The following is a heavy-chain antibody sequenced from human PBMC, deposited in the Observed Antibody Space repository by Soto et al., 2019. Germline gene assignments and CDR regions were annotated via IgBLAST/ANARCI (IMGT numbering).Heavy chain of an antibody. Sequence: EEQLVESGGGLVQPGGSLRLSCAASGFTLSGHSMDWVRQAPGKGLEWVSYISSSSSTIYYTDSVKGRFTISRDNAKNSLYLQMNSLRAEDTAVYYCANRAFDMWGQGTMVTVSS. CDR3: ANRAFDM. CDR2: ISSSSSTI. CDR1: GFTLSGHS. V-gene: IGHV3-48*01. J-gene: IGHJ3*02.